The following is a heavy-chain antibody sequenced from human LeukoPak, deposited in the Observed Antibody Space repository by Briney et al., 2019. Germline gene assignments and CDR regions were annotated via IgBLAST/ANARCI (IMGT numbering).Heavy chain of an antibody. J-gene: IGHJ4*02. CDR3: ARDMGIRGVRTPFDY. CDR2: INPNSGGT. CDR1: GYTFTGHY. D-gene: IGHD3-10*01. V-gene: IGHV1-2*02. Sequence: ASVKVSCKASGYTFTGHYMHWVRQAPGQGLEWMGWINPNSGGTIYAQKFQGRVTMTRDTSISTAYMELSRLTSDDTAVYYCARDMGIRGVRTPFDYWGQGTLVAVSS.